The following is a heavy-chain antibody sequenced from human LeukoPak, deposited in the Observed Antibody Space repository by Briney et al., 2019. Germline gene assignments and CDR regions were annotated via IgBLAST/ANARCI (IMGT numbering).Heavy chain of an antibody. V-gene: IGHV3-7*03. CDR1: GFTFSSYL. Sequence: PGGSLRLSCAASGFTFSSYLMSWVRQAPGKGLEWVANIKQDGSESYYVDSVKGRFTISRDNAKSSLYLQMNSLRADDTAIYYCARPISGSSGVSNYWGQGTLVTVSS. J-gene: IGHJ4*02. CDR2: IKQDGSES. CDR3: ARPISGSSGVSNY. D-gene: IGHD3-22*01.